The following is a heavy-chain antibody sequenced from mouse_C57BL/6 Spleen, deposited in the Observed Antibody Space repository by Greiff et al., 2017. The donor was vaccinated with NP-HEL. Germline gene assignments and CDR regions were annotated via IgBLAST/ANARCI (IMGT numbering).Heavy chain of an antibody. D-gene: IGHD2-4*01. CDR2: ISSGGDYI. CDR1: GFTFSSYA. V-gene: IGHV5-9-1*02. Sequence: EVMLVESGEGLVKPGGSLKLSCAASGFTFSSYAMSWVRQTPEKRLEWVAYISSGGDYIYYADTVKGRFTISRDNARNTLYLQMSSLKSEDTAMYYCTREGDYEDIDYWGQGTTLTVSS. CDR3: TREGDYEDIDY. J-gene: IGHJ2*01.